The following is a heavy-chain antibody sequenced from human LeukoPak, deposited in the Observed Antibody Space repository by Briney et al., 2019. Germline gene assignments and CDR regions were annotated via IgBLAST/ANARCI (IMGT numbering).Heavy chain of an antibody. CDR2: IYYSGST. D-gene: IGHD5-18*01. J-gene: IGHJ4*02. CDR1: GGSIRGSSYY. CDR3: ARGYSYGYFDY. Sequence: SETLSLTCTVSGGSIRGSSYYWGWIRQPPGKGLEWIGYIYYSGSTNYNPSLKSRVTISVDTSKNQFSLKLSSVTAADTAVYYCARGYSYGYFDYWGQGTLVTVSS. V-gene: IGHV4-61*05.